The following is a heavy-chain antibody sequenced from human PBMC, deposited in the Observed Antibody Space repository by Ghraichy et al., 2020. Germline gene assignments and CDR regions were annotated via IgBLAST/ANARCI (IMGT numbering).Heavy chain of an antibody. CDR1: GFTFSNYW. CDR2: IKQDGSEK. D-gene: IGHD3-22*01. Sequence: GGSLRLSCAASGFTFSNYWMSWVRQAPGKGLEWVANIKQDGSEKYYVDSVKGRFTISRDNAKNALYLQMNSLRAEDTAVYYCARERVTMIVMPNTGRGFDYWGQGTLVTVSS. J-gene: IGHJ4*02. V-gene: IGHV3-7*03. CDR3: ARERVTMIVMPNTGRGFDY.